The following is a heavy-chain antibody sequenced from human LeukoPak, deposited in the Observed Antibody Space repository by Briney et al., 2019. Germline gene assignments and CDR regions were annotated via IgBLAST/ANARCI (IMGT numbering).Heavy chain of an antibody. J-gene: IGHJ4*02. CDR3: ARARLGYCSSTSCYAPVAY. Sequence: ASVKVSCKASGYTFTDYGITWVRQAPGQGLEWMGRIGAYNGHTNYAQNLQARVTLTTETSTNTAYMELRSLRSDDTAVYYCARARLGYCSSTSCYAPVAYWGQGTLVTVSS. V-gene: IGHV1-18*01. CDR2: IGAYNGHT. CDR1: GYTFTDYG. D-gene: IGHD2-2*01.